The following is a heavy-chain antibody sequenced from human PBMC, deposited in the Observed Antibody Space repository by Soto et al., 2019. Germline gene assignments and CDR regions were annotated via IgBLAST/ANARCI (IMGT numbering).Heavy chain of an antibody. Sequence: QVQLVQSGAEVKKPGSSVKVSCKASGGTFSSYAISWVRQAPGQGLEWMGRIIPIFGTANYAQKFQGRVTITADDSTIAAYMELSNLRSEDTAVYYCAAAFIAAAGTELWCSSWYYGMDVWCQGTTVTVSS. J-gene: IGHJ6*02. CDR3: AAAFIAAAGTELWCSSWYYGMDV. CDR1: GGTFSSYA. CDR2: IIPIFGTA. V-gene: IGHV1-69*01. D-gene: IGHD6-13*01.